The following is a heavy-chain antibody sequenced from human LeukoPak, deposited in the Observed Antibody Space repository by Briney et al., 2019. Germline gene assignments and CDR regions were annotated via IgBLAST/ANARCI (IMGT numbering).Heavy chain of an antibody. CDR1: GFTFSSYA. V-gene: IGHV3-64D*06. J-gene: IGHJ4*02. CDR2: ISSNGGST. Sequence: GGSLRLSCAASGFTFSSYAMHWVRQAPGKGLEYVSAISSNGGSTYYADSVKGRFTISRDNSKNTLYLQMSSLRAEDTAVYYCVKRATGSYYKTYFDYWGQGTLVTVSS. CDR3: VKRATGSYYKTYFDY. D-gene: IGHD3-10*01.